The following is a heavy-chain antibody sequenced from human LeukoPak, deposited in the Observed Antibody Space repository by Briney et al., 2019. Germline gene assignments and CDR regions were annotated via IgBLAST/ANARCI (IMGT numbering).Heavy chain of an antibody. Sequence: ASVKVSCKASGYTFTSYDINWVRQATGQGLEWMGWMNPNSGNTGYAQKFQGRVTMTRNTSISTAYMALSSLRSEDTAVYYCARFSIVVVPAAPSGDDAFDIWGQGTMVTVSS. D-gene: IGHD2-2*01. J-gene: IGHJ3*02. V-gene: IGHV1-8*01. CDR1: GYTFTSYD. CDR3: ARFSIVVVPAAPSGDDAFDI. CDR2: MNPNSGNT.